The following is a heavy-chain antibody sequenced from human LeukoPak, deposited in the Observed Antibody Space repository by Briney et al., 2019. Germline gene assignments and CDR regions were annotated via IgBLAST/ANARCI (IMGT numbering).Heavy chain of an antibody. CDR2: ISSSSSYI. J-gene: IGHJ4*02. CDR3: ASPYSSRWYGLCY. Sequence: GGSLRLSCAASGFTFSSYSMNWVRQAPGKGLEWVSSISSSSSYIYYADSVKGRFTISRDNAKNSLYLQMNSLRAEDMAVYYCASPYSSRWYGLCYWGQGTLVTVSS. D-gene: IGHD6-13*01. V-gene: IGHV3-21*01. CDR1: GFTFSSYS.